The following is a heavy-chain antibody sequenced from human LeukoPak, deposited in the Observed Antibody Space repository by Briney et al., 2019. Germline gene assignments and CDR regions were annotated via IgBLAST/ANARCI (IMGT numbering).Heavy chain of an antibody. CDR3: AKDYSSSYDY. V-gene: IGHV3-7*01. J-gene: IGHJ4*02. CDR2: INQDGSAK. D-gene: IGHD6-13*01. Sequence: GGSLRLSCAASGFTLSSHWMTWVRQAPGKGLEWVANINQDGSAKYFVDSVKGRFTISRDNSKNTLYLQMNSLRAEDTAVYYCAKDYSSSYDYWGQGTLVTVSS. CDR1: GFTLSSHW.